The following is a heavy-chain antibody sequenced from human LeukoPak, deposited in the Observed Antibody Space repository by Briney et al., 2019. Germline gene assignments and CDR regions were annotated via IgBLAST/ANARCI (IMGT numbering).Heavy chain of an antibody. V-gene: IGHV3-23*01. CDR3: AKAIAVAPRYFDY. CDR2: ISGSGGST. CDR1: GFTFSSYA. Sequence: GGSLRLSCAASGFTFSSYAMSWVRQAPGKGLEWVSAISGSGGSTYYADSVKGRFTISRDNSKNTLYLQMNSLRAEGTAVYYCAKAIAVAPRYFDYWGQGTLLTVSS. D-gene: IGHD6-19*01. J-gene: IGHJ4*02.